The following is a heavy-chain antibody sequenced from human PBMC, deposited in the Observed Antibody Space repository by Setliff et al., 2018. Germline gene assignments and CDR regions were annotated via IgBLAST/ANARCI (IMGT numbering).Heavy chain of an antibody. Sequence: SETLSLTCAVSDYSITSNYYWGWIRQPPGKGLEWIGSIFHTGSTYYNPSLRSRVTISVDTSKNQFSPKLSSVTAADTAVYYCARVSCGSSSCAYFGSWGQGTLVTVSS. CDR1: DYSITSNYY. V-gene: IGHV4-38-2*01. CDR3: ARVSCGSSSCAYFGS. CDR2: IFHTGST. J-gene: IGHJ4*02. D-gene: IGHD2-2*01.